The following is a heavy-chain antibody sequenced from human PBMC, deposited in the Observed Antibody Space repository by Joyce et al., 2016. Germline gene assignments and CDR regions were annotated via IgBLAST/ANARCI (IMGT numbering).Heavy chain of an antibody. Sequence: EVQLLESGGGLVQPGGSLRLSCAAYGFTFSTSGMSWVRQAPGKGLERVTGISNDGGITYYADSVKGRFTISRDNSKNTLYLQMNSLRAEDTAVYYCAKGGGSSAYYFEYWGQGTLVTVSS. D-gene: IGHD1-26*01. CDR2: ISNDGGIT. V-gene: IGHV3-23*01. CDR3: AKGGGSSAYYFEY. J-gene: IGHJ4*02. CDR1: GFTFSTSG.